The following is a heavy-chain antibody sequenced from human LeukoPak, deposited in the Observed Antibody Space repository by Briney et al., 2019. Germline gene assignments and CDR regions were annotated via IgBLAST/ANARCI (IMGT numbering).Heavy chain of an antibody. CDR2: INPNSGGT. Sequence: PSVNVSCKASGYTFTGYYMHWVPQAPGQGLEWMGWINPNSGGTNYAQKFQGRVTMTRDTSISTAYMELSRLRSDDTAVYYCARDPNDYGDYELGYWGQGTLVTVSS. CDR1: GYTFTGYY. D-gene: IGHD4-17*01. CDR3: ARDPNDYGDYELGY. V-gene: IGHV1-2*02. J-gene: IGHJ4*02.